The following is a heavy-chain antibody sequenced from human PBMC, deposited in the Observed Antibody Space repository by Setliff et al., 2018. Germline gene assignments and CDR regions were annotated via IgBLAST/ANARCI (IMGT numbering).Heavy chain of an antibody. CDR2: IIPILGIA. D-gene: IGHD7-27*01. CDR1: GYTFTYRY. Sequence: GASVKVSCKASGYTFTYRYLHWVRQAPGQGLEWMGGIIPILGIANYAQKFQGRVTITADESTSTAYMELSSLRSEDTAVYYCARERTTNWEGYYFDYWGQGTLVTVSS. J-gene: IGHJ4*02. V-gene: IGHV1-69*10. CDR3: ARERTTNWEGYYFDY.